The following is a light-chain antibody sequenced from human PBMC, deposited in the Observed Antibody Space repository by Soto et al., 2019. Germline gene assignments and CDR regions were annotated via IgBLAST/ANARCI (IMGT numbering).Light chain of an antibody. CDR1: QSISSW. CDR3: QQYDNYKPLT. J-gene: IGKJ4*01. V-gene: IGKV1-5*03. Sequence: DIQMTQSPSTLSASVGDRVTITCRASQSISSWLAWYQQKPGKAPKLLIYKASTLKSGVPSRFSGSGSGTELTLTISSLQPDDFATYYCQQYDNYKPLTFGGGTKVDIK. CDR2: KAS.